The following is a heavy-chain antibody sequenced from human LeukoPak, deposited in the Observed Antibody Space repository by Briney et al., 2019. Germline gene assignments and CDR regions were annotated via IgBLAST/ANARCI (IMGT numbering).Heavy chain of an antibody. V-gene: IGHV3-7*01. Sequence: PGGSLRLSCAASGLTFSSYWMSWVRQAPGKGLEWVANIKQDGSEKYYVDSVKGRFTISRDNAKNSLYLQMNSLRAEDTAVYYCARVGSGWYIGYFDYWGQGTLVTVSS. CDR2: IKQDGSEK. J-gene: IGHJ4*02. CDR3: ARVGSGWYIGYFDY. D-gene: IGHD6-19*01. CDR1: GLTFSSYW.